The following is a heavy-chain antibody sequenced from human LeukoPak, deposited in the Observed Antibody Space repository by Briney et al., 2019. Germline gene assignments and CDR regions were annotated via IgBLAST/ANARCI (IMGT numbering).Heavy chain of an antibody. CDR2: IYYSGST. D-gene: IGHD3-22*01. CDR1: GDSLSSGHY. Sequence: SETLSLTCIVSGDSLSSGHYWGWIRQPPGKGLEWIGYIYYSGSTNYNPSLKSRVTISVDTSKNQFSLKLSSVTAADTAVYYCARAYYYDSSGYLFDYWGQGTLVTVSS. J-gene: IGHJ4*02. V-gene: IGHV4-59*11. CDR3: ARAYYYDSSGYLFDY.